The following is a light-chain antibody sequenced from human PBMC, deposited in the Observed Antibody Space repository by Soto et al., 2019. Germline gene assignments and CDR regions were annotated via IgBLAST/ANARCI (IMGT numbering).Light chain of an antibody. J-gene: IGLJ3*02. Sequence: QSALPQPASVSGSPGQSITISCTGTSSDIGGYNFVSWYQQHPGNAPNLIIYDVASRPSGVSDRFSGSKSGNAASLTISGLQAEDEALYYCNSYTTSGAIVFGGGTKLTVL. V-gene: IGLV2-14*03. CDR3: NSYTTSGAIV. CDR2: DVA. CDR1: SSDIGGYNF.